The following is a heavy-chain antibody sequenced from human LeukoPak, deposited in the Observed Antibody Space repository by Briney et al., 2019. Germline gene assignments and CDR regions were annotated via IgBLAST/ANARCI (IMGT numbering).Heavy chain of an antibody. CDR3: ARVVVSWELIL. CDR1: GFTFPNYW. J-gene: IGHJ4*02. CDR2: IRQDGSEK. V-gene: IGHV3-7*01. D-gene: IGHD2-15*01. Sequence: PGGSLRLSCAASGFTFPNYWMSWVRQAPGKGLEWVANIRQDGSEKFYVDSVKGRFTISRDNDKSSLYLQMNSLRGEDTAVYFCARVVVSWELILWGQGTLVTVS.